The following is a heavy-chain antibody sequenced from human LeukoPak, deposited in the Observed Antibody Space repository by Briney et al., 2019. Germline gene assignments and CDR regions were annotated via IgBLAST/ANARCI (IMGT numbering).Heavy chain of an antibody. V-gene: IGHV4-34*01. Sequence: SETLSLTCADYGGSSSGYYWSWIRQPPGKGLEWIGEINHSGSTNYNPSLKSRVTISVDTSKNQFSLKLSSVTAADTAVYYCARGQIGYFNYWGQGTLVTVSS. J-gene: IGHJ4*02. CDR3: ARGQIGYFNY. CDR1: GGSSSGYY. CDR2: INHSGST. D-gene: IGHD3-22*01.